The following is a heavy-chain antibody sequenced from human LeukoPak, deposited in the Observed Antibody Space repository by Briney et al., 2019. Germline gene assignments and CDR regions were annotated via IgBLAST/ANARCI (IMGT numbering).Heavy chain of an antibody. CDR3: ARGWLSETTVVTPYNY. Sequence: GASVKVSCTASGGTFSSYVISWVRQAPGQGLEWMGGIIPIFGTANYAQKFQGRVTITAVESMSTAYMELSSLRSEDTAVYYCARGWLSETTVVTPYNYWGQGTLVTVSS. V-gene: IGHV1-69*13. CDR2: IIPIFGTA. J-gene: IGHJ4*02. CDR1: GGTFSSYV. D-gene: IGHD4-23*01.